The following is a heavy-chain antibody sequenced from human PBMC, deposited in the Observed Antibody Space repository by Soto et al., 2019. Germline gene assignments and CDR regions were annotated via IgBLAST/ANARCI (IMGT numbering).Heavy chain of an antibody. CDR1: GGSISSYY. Sequence: PSETLSLTCTVSGGSISSYYWSWIRQPAGKGLEWIGRIYTSGSTNYNPSLKSRVTMSVDTSKNQFSLKLSSVTAADTAVYYCARDSLPQYYGSGPWDYWGQGTLVTVSS. CDR3: ARDSLPQYYGSGPWDY. CDR2: IYTSGST. V-gene: IGHV4-4*07. J-gene: IGHJ4*02. D-gene: IGHD3-10*01.